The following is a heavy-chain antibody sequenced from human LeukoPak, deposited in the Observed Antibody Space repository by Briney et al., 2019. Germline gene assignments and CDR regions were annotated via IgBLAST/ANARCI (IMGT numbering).Heavy chain of an antibody. CDR3: ARHSRTRGLRGYSFDY. V-gene: IGHV4-39*01. D-gene: IGHD1-1*01. Sequence: SETLSLTCTVSGGSISSSSYYWGWIRQPPGKGLEWIGSIYYSGSTYYNPSLKSRVTISVDTSKNQFSLKLSSVTAADTAVYYCARHSRTRGLRGYSFDYWGQGTLVTVSS. J-gene: IGHJ4*02. CDR2: IYYSGST. CDR1: GGSISSSSYY.